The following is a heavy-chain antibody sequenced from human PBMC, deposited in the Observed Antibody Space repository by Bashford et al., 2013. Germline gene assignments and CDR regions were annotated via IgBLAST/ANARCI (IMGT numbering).Heavy chain of an antibody. CDR2: TYSDGTT. J-gene: IGHJ4*02. V-gene: IGHV3-66*01. Sequence: VRQAPGKGLEWVSLTYSDGTTFYADSVKGRFTISRDNSKNTLYLQMNSLRAEDTAVYYCARDRGWQAAGRIDYWGQGTLVTVSS. D-gene: IGHD6-13*01. CDR3: ARDRGWQAAGRIDY.